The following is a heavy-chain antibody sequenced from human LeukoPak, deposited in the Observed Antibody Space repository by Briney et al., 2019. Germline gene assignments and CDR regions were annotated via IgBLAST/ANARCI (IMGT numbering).Heavy chain of an antibody. CDR1: GGSISSYY. Sequence: SETLSLTCTVSGGSISSYYWSWIRQPPGKGLEWIADIYYSGSTNYYPSLKSRVTISVDTSKNQFSLKLSSVTAADTAVYYCAREDSSHFDCWGQGTLVTVSS. D-gene: IGHD3-22*01. CDR3: AREDSSHFDC. V-gene: IGHV4-59*01. CDR2: IYYSGST. J-gene: IGHJ4*02.